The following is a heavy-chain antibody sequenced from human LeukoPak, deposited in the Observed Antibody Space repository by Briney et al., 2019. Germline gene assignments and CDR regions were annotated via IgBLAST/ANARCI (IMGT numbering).Heavy chain of an antibody. CDR2: INPRYGSA. CDR3: AREEARDGSTGYYFDY. D-gene: IGHD5-24*01. Sequence: GASVKVSCKASGYTFSNYHIHWVRQAPGQGIEWMGIINPRYGSATYAQKFQGRVTMTRDMSTSTVHMELSSVRSDDPAVYYCAREEARDGSTGYYFDYWGQGTLLTVSS. J-gene: IGHJ4*02. V-gene: IGHV1-46*01. CDR1: GYTFSNYH.